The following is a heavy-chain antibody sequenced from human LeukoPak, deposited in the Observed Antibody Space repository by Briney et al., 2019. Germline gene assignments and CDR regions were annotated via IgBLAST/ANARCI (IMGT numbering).Heavy chain of an antibody. CDR2: IIPNFGTA. V-gene: IGHV1-69*13. D-gene: IGHD3-22*01. CDR1: RGTFSSYA. J-gene: IGHJ4*02. Sequence: SVKVSCKASRGTFSSYAISWVRQAPGQGLEWMGGIIPNFGTANYAQKFQGRVTITADESTSTAYMELSSLRSEDTAVYYCARDGALGYYDSSGSPHWGQGTLVTVSS. CDR3: ARDGALGYYDSSGSPH.